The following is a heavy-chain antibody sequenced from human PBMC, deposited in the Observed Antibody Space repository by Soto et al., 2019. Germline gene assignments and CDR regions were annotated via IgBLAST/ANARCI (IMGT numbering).Heavy chain of an antibody. V-gene: IGHV3-21*01. CDR2: ISRSSSYL. CDR1: GFTFSSYS. J-gene: IGHJ4*02. Sequence: EVQLVESGGGLVKPGGSLRLSCTASGFTFSSYSMNWVRQAPGKGLEWVSSISRSSSYLYYADSVKGRFTISRDNDKKSLYLQMNSLTAEDTAVYYCGAPTGAYWGQGTLVPVSS. CDR3: GAPTGAY. D-gene: IGHD2-8*02.